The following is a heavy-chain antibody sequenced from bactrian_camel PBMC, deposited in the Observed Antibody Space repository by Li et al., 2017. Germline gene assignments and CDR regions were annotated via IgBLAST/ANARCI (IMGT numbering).Heavy chain of an antibody. CDR2: IDSDGDT. Sequence: HVQLVESGGGSVQAGGTLNLSCLASGYTNSRTCMGWFRQVPGKERESLAAIDSDGDTSYARGVKDRFTISLDKSKNTLFLEMNSLKPEDTAVYYCAAALGPPGLVPVWCPTHAGRGISWKSFGYWGRGTQVTVS. V-gene: IGHV3S55*01. CDR1: GYTNSRTC. CDR3: AAALGPPGLVPVWCPTHAGRGISWKSFGY. D-gene: IGHD1*01. J-gene: IGHJ6*01.